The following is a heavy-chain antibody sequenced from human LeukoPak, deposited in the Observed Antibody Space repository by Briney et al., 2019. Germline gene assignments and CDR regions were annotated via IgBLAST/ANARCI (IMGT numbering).Heavy chain of an antibody. D-gene: IGHD6-19*01. J-gene: IGHJ3*02. CDR2: ISGSGGST. V-gene: IGHV3-23*01. CDR1: GFTFSSYA. CDR3: ASRAVAGIYGAFDI. Sequence: GGSLRLSCAASGFTFSSYAMSWARQAPGKGLEWVSAISGSGGSTYYAYSVKGRFTISRDNAKNSLYLQMNSLRAEDTAVYYCASRAVAGIYGAFDIWGQGTMVTVSS.